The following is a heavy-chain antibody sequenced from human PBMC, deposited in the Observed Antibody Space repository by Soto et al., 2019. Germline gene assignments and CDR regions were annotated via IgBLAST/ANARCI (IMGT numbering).Heavy chain of an antibody. CDR3: AREGVWRATGWTLRAFDI. D-gene: IGHD1-26*01. J-gene: IGHJ3*02. Sequence: QVQLVQSGAEVKKPGSSVKVSCKASGGTFSSYAISWVRQAPGQGLEWMGGIIPIFGTANYAQKFQGRVTITADEPASTDYMELRSLGYEDTAVYYCAREGVWRATGWTLRAFDIWGQGTLGTVSS. CDR2: IIPIFGTA. V-gene: IGHV1-69*01. CDR1: GGTFSSYA.